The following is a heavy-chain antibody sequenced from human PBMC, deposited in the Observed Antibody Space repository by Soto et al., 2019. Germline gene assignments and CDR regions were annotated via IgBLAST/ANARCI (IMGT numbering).Heavy chain of an antibody. Sequence: GGTLRLSCAASPFTRSYYYMNWIREAPRKWLEWVSCISGSGSTIYYADSVKGRFTISRDNAKTSLYLQMNSLRAEDTAVYYCARAQPSWYGVDYYYGMDVWGQGTTVTFS. V-gene: IGHV3-11*01. CDR3: ARAQPSWYGVDYYYGMDV. D-gene: IGHD6-13*01. J-gene: IGHJ6*02. CDR2: ISGSGSTI. CDR1: PFTRSYYY.